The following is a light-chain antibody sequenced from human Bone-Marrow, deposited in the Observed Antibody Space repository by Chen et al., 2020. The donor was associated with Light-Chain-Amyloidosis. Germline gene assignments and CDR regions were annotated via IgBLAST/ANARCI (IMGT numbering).Light chain of an antibody. V-gene: IGLV2-14*01. CDR3: SSYTSSSLPYV. CDR2: EVN. CDR1: SGDVGYYNY. Sequence: QSALTQPASVSGSPGQSITISCTGTSGDVGYYNYVSWYQQYPGKAPKLVMSEVNKRPSGVSNRFSGSKSGNTASLTISRLQAEDEADYYCSSYTSSSLPYVFGTGTKVTVL. J-gene: IGLJ1*01.